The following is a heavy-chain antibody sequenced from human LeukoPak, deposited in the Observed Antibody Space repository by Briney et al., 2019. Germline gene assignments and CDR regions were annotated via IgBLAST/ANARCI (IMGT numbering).Heavy chain of an antibody. Sequence: SETLSLTCTVSGGSLSSHYWSWIRQPPGKGLEWIGYIYYSGTTNYNPSLKSRVTISVDTSKNQFSLKLSSVTAADTAVYYCARGVYIAAAQYGYWGQGPLVTVSS. D-gene: IGHD6-13*01. CDR1: GGSLSSHY. CDR2: IYYSGTT. J-gene: IGHJ4*02. CDR3: ARGVYIAAAQYGY. V-gene: IGHV4-59*11.